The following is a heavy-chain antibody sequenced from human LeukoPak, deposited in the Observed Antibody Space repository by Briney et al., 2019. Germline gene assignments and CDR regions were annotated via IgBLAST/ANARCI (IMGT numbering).Heavy chain of an antibody. CDR3: ARGGRDGYDYESDY. Sequence: GGSLRLSCAASGFTFSDYYMSWIRQAPGKGLEWVSYISSSSYTNYADSVKGRFTISRDNAKNSLYLQVNSLRAEDTAVYYCARGGRDGYDYESDYWGQGTLVTVSS. D-gene: IGHD5-24*01. J-gene: IGHJ4*02. CDR1: GFTFSDYY. V-gene: IGHV3-11*06. CDR2: ISSSSYT.